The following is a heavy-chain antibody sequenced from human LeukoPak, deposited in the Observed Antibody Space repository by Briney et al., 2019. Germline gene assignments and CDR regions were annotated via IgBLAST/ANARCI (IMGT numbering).Heavy chain of an antibody. Sequence: PSETLSLTCAVYGGSFSGYYWSWIRQPPGKGLEWIGEINHSGSTNYNPSLKSRVTISVDTSKNQLSLKLSSVTAADTAVYYCARGDSSSHRFDYWGQGTLVTVSS. CDR1: GGSFSGYY. V-gene: IGHV4-34*01. J-gene: IGHJ4*02. CDR2: INHSGST. CDR3: ARGDSSSHRFDY. D-gene: IGHD6-13*01.